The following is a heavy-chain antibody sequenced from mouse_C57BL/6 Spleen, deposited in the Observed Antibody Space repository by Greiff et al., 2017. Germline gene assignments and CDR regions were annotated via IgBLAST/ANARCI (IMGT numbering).Heavy chain of an antibody. CDR3: GRSGSTKGFAY. Sequence: QVQLQQPGAELVKPGASVKLSCKASGYTFTSYWMQWVKQRPGQGLEWIGEIDPSDSYTNYNQKFKGKATLTVDTSSSTAYMQRSSLTSGDSAVYYCGRSGSTKGFAYWGQGALVTVSA. CDR2: IDPSDSYT. V-gene: IGHV1-50*01. D-gene: IGHD2-1*01. J-gene: IGHJ3*01. CDR1: GYTFTSYW.